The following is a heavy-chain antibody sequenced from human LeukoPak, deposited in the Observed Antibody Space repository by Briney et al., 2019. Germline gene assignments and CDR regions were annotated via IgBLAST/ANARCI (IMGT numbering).Heavy chain of an antibody. CDR2: IYSGGTT. CDR1: GFTARSNS. J-gene: IGHJ3*02. Sequence: GGSLRLSCAASGFTARSNSMSWVRQPPGKGLEWVSVIYSGGTTYYADSVKGRFTISRDNSKNTLYLQLNSLRAEDTAVYYCARGRLSSADAFDIWGQGTMVTVSS. CDR3: ARGRLSSADAFDI. D-gene: IGHD3-10*01. V-gene: IGHV3-66*01.